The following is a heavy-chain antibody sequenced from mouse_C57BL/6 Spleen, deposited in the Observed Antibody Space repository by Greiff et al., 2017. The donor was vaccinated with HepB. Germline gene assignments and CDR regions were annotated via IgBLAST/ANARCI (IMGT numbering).Heavy chain of an antibody. Sequence: EVKLMESGGGLVQPGGSLSLSCAASGFTFTDYYMSWVRQPPGKALEWLGFIRNKANGYTTEYSASVKGRFTISRDNSQSIIYLQMNALRAEDSATYYCARYYYGSSRDYFDYWGQGTTLTVSS. J-gene: IGHJ2*01. CDR3: ARYYYGSSRDYFDY. V-gene: IGHV7-3*01. D-gene: IGHD1-1*01. CDR2: IRNKANGYTT. CDR1: GFTFTDYY.